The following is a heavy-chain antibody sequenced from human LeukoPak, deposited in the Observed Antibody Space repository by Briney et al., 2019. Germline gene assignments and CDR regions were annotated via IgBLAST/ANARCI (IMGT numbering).Heavy chain of an antibody. CDR1: GFTFSSYW. D-gene: IGHD3-22*01. Sequence: GGSLRLSCAASGFTFSSYWMHWVRQAPGKGLVWVSRINSDGSSTSYADSVKGRFTISRDNSKNTLFLQMNSLRAEDTAVYYCASGGGYYYDSSGYYYWGQGTLVTVSS. CDR2: INSDGSST. CDR3: ASGGGYYYDSSGYYY. J-gene: IGHJ4*02. V-gene: IGHV3-74*01.